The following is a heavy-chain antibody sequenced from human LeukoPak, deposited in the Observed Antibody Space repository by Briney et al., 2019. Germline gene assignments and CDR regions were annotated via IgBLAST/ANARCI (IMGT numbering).Heavy chain of an antibody. J-gene: IGHJ4*02. Sequence: GGSLRLSCAASGFTFDDYGMSWVRQAPGKGLEWVSAISGSGGSTYYADSVKGRFTISRDNSKNTLYLQMNSLRAEDTAVYYCAKRPWFGELGYFDYWGQGTLVTVSS. V-gene: IGHV3-23*01. CDR3: AKRPWFGELGYFDY. D-gene: IGHD3-10*01. CDR2: ISGSGGST. CDR1: GFTFDDYG.